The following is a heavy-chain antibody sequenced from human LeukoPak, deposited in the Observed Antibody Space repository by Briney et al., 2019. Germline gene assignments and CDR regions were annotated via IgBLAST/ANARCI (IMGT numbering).Heavy chain of an antibody. CDR1: GFTFSSYA. D-gene: IGHD3-16*02. CDR2: ISGSGGST. CDR3: AKHEPGGVIVPFDF. Sequence: QPGGSLRLSCAASGFTFSSYAMSWVRQAPGKGLEWVSGISGSGGSTYHADSVKGRFTISRDNSKDTLFLQMNSLRAEDTAVYYCAKHEPGGVIVPFDFWGQGTLVTVSP. J-gene: IGHJ4*02. V-gene: IGHV3-23*01.